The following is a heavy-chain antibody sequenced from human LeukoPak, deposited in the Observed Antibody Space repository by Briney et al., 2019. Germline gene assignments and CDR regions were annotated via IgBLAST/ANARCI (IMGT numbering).Heavy chain of an antibody. V-gene: IGHV1-24*01. CDR1: GYRLTELS. Sequence: ASVKVSCKDSGYRLTELSMHWVRQAPGKGLEWMGGFDPEDGETIYAQKFQGRVTMTEDTSTDTVYMELSSLRSEDTAVYFCATQRITMLVVVMSFDFWGQGTLVTVSS. J-gene: IGHJ4*02. CDR3: ATQRITMLVVVMSFDF. D-gene: IGHD3-22*01. CDR2: FDPEDGET.